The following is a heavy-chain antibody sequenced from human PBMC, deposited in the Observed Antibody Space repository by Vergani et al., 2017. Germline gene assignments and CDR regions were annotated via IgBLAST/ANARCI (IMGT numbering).Heavy chain of an antibody. CDR1: GFTFNQYR. Sequence: QVQLVESGGGVVQPGRSLSLSCAASGFTFNQYRMHWVRQAPGKGLEWVAVTWYDGNNKQYADSVKGRFTISRDNSKSTMYLQMNSLRDEDTGVYYCARDLRLLYNRFDPWGQGTLVTVSS. D-gene: IGHD1-14*01. CDR2: TWYDGNNK. J-gene: IGHJ5*02. V-gene: IGHV3-33*01. CDR3: ARDLRLLYNRFDP.